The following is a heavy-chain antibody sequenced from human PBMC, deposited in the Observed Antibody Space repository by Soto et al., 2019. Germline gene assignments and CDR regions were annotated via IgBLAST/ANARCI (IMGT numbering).Heavy chain of an antibody. D-gene: IGHD1-20*01. CDR2: IYYSGFT. CDR3: ARSDNCVPFDH. CDR1: GGSISSGDYY. V-gene: IGHV4-30-4*01. J-gene: IGHJ4*02. Sequence: QVQLQESGPGLVKPSQTLSLTCTVSGGSISSGDYYWSWIRQPPGKGLEWIGYIYYSGFTYYNPSLNSRLTMSVDTSKNQFSLKLSSVIAADTAVYYCARSDNCVPFDHWGQGTLVTVSS.